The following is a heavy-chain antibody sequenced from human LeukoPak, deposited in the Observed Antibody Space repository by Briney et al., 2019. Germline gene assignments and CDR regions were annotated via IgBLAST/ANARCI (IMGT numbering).Heavy chain of an antibody. J-gene: IGHJ4*02. CDR1: GGSINSGTYY. Sequence: SQTLSLTCTVSGGSINSGTYYWTWIRQHPGKGLEWIGYIYYSGSTYYSPSLKTRVTISIDTSKNQFSLKLSSVTAADPAVYYCARVLRPMASQYYFDYWGQGTLVTVSS. V-gene: IGHV4-31*03. CDR2: IYYSGST. CDR3: ARVLRPMASQYYFDY. D-gene: IGHD3-10*01.